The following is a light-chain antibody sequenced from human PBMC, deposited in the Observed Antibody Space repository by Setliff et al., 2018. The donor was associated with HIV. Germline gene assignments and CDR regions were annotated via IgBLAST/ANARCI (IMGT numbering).Light chain of an antibody. CDR2: EDN. Sequence: NFMLTQPHSVSESPGKTVTISCTRSSDNIASNYVQWYQQRPGSSPTTVIFEDNQRPSGVPDRFSGSIDSSSNSASLTISGLKTEDEADYYCQSYDSSNHVIFGGGTKVTVL. J-gene: IGLJ2*01. V-gene: IGLV6-57*01. CDR3: QSYDSSNHVI. CDR1: SDNIASNY.